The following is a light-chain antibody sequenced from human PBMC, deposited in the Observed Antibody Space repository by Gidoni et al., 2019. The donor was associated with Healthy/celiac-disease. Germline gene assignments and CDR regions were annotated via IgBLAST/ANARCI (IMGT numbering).Light chain of an antibody. J-gene: IGKJ2*01. V-gene: IGKV1-39*01. Sequence: DIQMTQSPSSLSASVGDRVTITCRASQSISSYLNWYQQKPGKAPKLLIYAASSLQSGVPSRFSGSGSGTDFTLTISSLQPEDFATYYCQQSYSTPETCXXXTKLEIK. CDR2: AAS. CDR1: QSISSY. CDR3: QQSYSTPET.